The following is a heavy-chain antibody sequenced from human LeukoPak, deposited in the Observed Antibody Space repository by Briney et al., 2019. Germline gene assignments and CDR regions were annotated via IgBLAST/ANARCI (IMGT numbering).Heavy chain of an antibody. CDR3: AKINNDDDY. CDR2: FSPDGHTE. J-gene: IGHJ4*02. V-gene: IGHV3-30*18. D-gene: IGHD1/OR15-1a*01. Sequence: AAFSPDGHTEYYIDSVQGRLTISRDNSKNMIYLQMNNLRREDSAVYFCAKINNDDDYWGQGTLVTVSS.